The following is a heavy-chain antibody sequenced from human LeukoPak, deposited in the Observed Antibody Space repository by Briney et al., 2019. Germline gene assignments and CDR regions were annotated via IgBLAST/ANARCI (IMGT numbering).Heavy chain of an antibody. CDR2: MNPNSGNT. J-gene: IGHJ6*02. CDR3: ARXVXLGXVKYYYYYGMDV. CDR1: GYTFTSYD. Sequence: GASVKVSCKASGYTFTSYDINWVRQATGQGLEWMGWMNPNSGNTGYAQEFQGRVTMTRNTSISTAYMELSRLRSEDTAVYYCARXVXLGXVKYYYYYGMDVWGQGTTVTVSS. V-gene: IGHV1-8*01. D-gene: IGHD3-16*01.